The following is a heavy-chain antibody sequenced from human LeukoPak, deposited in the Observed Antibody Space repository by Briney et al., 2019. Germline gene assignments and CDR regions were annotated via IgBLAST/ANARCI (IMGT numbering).Heavy chain of an antibody. CDR1: GFTFKTYA. D-gene: IGHD6-19*01. CDR2: MSGSGSST. V-gene: IGHV3-23*01. J-gene: IGHJ4*02. Sequence: PGGSLRLSCAASGFTFKTYAMNWVRQVPGKGPEWVSSMSGSGSSTDYADSVKGRFTISRDNSKNTLYLQMYSLRAEDTALYYCAKDAQGLVRGGIYFDFWGQGSLVTVSS. CDR3: AKDAQGLVRGGIYFDF.